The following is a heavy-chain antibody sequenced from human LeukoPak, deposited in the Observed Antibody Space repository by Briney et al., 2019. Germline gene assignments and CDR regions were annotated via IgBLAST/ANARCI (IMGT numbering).Heavy chain of an antibody. CDR1: GGSFSGYY. D-gene: IGHD3-22*01. CDR3: ARHPYYYDSSGYPRFLDF. J-gene: IGHJ4*02. V-gene: IGHV4-34*01. Sequence: KPSETLSLTCAAYGGSFSGYYWSWIRQPPGKGLEWIGEINHSGSTYYNPSLKSRVTISIDTSKNQFSLKLSSVTAADTAVYYCARHPYYYDSSGYPRFLDFWGQGTLVTVSS. CDR2: INHSGST.